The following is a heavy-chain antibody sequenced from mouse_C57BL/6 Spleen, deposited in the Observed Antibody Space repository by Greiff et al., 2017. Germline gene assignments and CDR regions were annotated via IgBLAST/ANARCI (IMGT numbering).Heavy chain of an antibody. CDR3: ARSPGSSYCFDY. D-gene: IGHD1-1*01. V-gene: IGHV1-64*01. CDR2: IHPNSGST. CDR1: GYTFTSYW. J-gene: IGHJ2*01. Sequence: QVQLQQPGAELVKPGASVKLSCKASGYTFTSYWMHWVKQRPGQGLEWIGMIHPNSGSTNYNEKFKSKATLTVDKSSSTAYMQLSSLTSEDSAVYYCARSPGSSYCFDYWGQGTTLTVSS.